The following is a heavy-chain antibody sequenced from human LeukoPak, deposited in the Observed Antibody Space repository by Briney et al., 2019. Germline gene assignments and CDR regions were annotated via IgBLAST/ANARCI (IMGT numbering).Heavy chain of an antibody. V-gene: IGHV4-38-2*01. CDR3: ASEGRESTFDY. J-gene: IGHJ4*02. CDR2: IYHSGST. Sequence: SETLSLTCAVSGYSISSGYYWGWIRQPPGKGLEWIGSIYHSGSTYYNPSLKSRVTISVDTSKNQFSLKLSSVTAADTAVYYCASEGRESTFDYRGQGTLVTVSS. CDR1: GYSISSGYY. D-gene: IGHD3-10*01.